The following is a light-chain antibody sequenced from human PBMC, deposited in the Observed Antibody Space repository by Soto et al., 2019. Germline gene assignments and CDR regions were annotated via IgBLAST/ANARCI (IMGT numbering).Light chain of an antibody. CDR3: CSYTGNFTLE. V-gene: IGLV2-23*02. Sequence: QSALTQPASVSGSPGQSITMSCTGTSSDVGNYKLVSWYQQHPGKVPKLIISEVSNRPSGVSSRFSGSKSGNTASLTISGLQVEDEADYYCCSYTGNFTLEFGGGTKLTVL. J-gene: IGLJ2*01. CDR2: EVS. CDR1: SSDVGNYKL.